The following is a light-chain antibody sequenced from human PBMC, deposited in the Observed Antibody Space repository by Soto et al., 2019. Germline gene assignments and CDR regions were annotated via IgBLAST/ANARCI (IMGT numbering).Light chain of an antibody. Sequence: QSALTQPASVSGSLGQSITISCTGTSSDVGGYNYVSWYHHHPGKDPKVVIFEVTKRPSGVSSRFSGSKSGNTASLTVSGLQAEDEGEYYGSSLTSSSTVLFGGGTTLPVL. CDR1: SSDVGGYNY. V-gene: IGLV2-14*01. CDR3: SSLTSSSTVL. J-gene: IGLJ2*01. CDR2: EVT.